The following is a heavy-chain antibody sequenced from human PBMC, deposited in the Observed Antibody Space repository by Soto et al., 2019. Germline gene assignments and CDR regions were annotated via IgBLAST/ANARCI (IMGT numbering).Heavy chain of an antibody. Sequence: QVQLQESGPGLVKPSETLSLTCTVSGVSISSYYWSWIRQPPGKGLEWIGYIYYSGSTIYNPSLKSRVTISVDTSKNQFSLKLSSVTAADTAVYYCARGRGGYFDLWGRGTLVTVSS. V-gene: IGHV4-59*01. J-gene: IGHJ2*01. CDR1: GVSISSYY. CDR3: ARGRGGYFDL. CDR2: IYYSGST.